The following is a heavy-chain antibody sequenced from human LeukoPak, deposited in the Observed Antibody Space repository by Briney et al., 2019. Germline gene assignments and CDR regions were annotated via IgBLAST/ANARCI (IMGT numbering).Heavy chain of an antibody. CDR1: GGTFSSYA. Sequence: SVKASCKASGGTFSSYAISWERQAPGQGLEWMGRIIPIFGIANYAQKFQGRVTITADKSTSTAYMELSSLRSEDTAVYYCARDDPASYCSSTSCYVNWGQGTLVTVSS. V-gene: IGHV1-69*04. J-gene: IGHJ4*02. D-gene: IGHD2-2*01. CDR3: ARDDPASYCSSTSCYVN. CDR2: IIPIFGIA.